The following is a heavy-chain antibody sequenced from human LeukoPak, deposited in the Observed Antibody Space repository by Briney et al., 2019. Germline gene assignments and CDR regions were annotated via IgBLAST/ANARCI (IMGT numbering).Heavy chain of an antibody. CDR1: GYTFTSYG. D-gene: IGHD3-3*01. CDR2: IIPIFGTA. V-gene: IGHV1-69*13. J-gene: IGHJ6*03. CDR3: ARARYETRIWPKSRYDYYHYMDV. Sequence: GASVKVSCKASGYTFTSYGISWVRQAPGQGLEWMGGIIPIFGTANYAQKFQGRVTITADESTSTAYMELSSLRSEDMAVYYCARARYETRIWPKSRYDYYHYMDVWGKGTTVTVSS.